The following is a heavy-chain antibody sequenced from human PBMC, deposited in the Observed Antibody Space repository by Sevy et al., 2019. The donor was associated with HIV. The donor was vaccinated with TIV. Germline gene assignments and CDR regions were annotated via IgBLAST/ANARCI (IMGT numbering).Heavy chain of an antibody. Sequence: ASVKVSCKASGYTFTSYGISWVRQAPGQGLEWMGWISAYNGKTNFAQKLQDKFTMTTDTSTSTAYMELRSRRSDDTAVYYCAGDGQVYSSSSGGYYYYGMDVWGRGTPVTVSS. CDR2: ISAYNGKT. J-gene: IGHJ6*02. CDR1: GYTFTSYG. V-gene: IGHV1-18*04. D-gene: IGHD6-6*01. CDR3: AGDGQVYSSSSGGYYYYGMDV.